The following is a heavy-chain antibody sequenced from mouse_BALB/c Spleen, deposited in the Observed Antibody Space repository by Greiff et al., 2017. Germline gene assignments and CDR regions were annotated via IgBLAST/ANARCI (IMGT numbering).Heavy chain of an antibody. CDR1: GFTFSSYA. V-gene: IGHV5-9-4*01. D-gene: IGHD2-4*01. CDR3: ARYDYDEPMDY. CDR2: ISSGGSYT. J-gene: IGHJ4*01. Sequence: DVQLVESGGDLVKPGGSLKLSCAASGFTFSSYAMSWVRQSPEKRLEWVAEISSGGSYTYYPDTVTGRFTISRDNAKNTLYLEMSSLRSEDTAMYYCARYDYDEPMDYWGQGTSVTVSS.